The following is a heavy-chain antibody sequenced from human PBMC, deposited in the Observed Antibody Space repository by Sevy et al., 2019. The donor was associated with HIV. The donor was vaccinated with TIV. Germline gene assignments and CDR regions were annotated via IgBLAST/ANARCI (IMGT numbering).Heavy chain of an antibody. V-gene: IGHV4-39*05. CDR2: IYYSGST. CDR3: AKGDRDYFDY. CDR1: GGSISSSSYY. D-gene: IGHD3-10*01. J-gene: IGHJ4*02. Sequence: SETPSLTCTVSGGSISSSSYYWGWIRQPPGKGLEWIGSIYYSGSTYYNPSLKSRVTISVDTSKNQFSLKLSSVTAADTAVYYCAKGDRDYFDYWGQGTLVTVSS.